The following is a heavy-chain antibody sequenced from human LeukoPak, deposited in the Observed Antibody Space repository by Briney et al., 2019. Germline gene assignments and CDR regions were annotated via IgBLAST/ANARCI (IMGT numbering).Heavy chain of an antibody. CDR1: GYTFISYY. Sequence: ASVKVSCKAAGYTFISYYLHWVRHAPAQGLEWMGIINPSSGSTSYAQKFQGRVTITMDTSTSTVYMELSSLRSEDTAVHYCARSSGYSYGPFVYWGEGTLVTVSS. CDR2: INPSSGST. CDR3: ARSSGYSYGPFVY. D-gene: IGHD5-18*01. J-gene: IGHJ4*02. V-gene: IGHV1-46*01.